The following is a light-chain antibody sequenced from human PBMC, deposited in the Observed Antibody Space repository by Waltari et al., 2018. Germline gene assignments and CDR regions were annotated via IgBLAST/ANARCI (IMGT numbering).Light chain of an antibody. Sequence: QSVLTQPPSVSGAPGQRVPISCPGSGSNIGAGHDVHWYQTLPRAAPKLLIYGSTSRPLGVPARFFGSTSGTSASLAITGLQAEDEADYYCQSYDTSLSVVFGGGTKLTVL. J-gene: IGLJ3*02. CDR1: GSNIGAGHD. CDR2: GST. CDR3: QSYDTSLSVV. V-gene: IGLV1-40*01.